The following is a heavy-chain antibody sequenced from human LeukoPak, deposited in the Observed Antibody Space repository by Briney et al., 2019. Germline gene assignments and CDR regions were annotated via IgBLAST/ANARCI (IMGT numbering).Heavy chain of an antibody. D-gene: IGHD1-14*01. J-gene: IGHJ4*02. CDR3: ARDLPHRGFDY. CDR1: GFTFSSYG. CDR2: IWYDGSNK. V-gene: IGHV3-33*01. Sequence: GGSLRLSCAASGFTFSSYGMHWVRQAPGKGLEWVAVIWYDGSNKYYADSVKGRFTISRDNSKNTLYLQMNSLRAEDTAVYYCARDLPHRGFDYWCQGTLVTVSS.